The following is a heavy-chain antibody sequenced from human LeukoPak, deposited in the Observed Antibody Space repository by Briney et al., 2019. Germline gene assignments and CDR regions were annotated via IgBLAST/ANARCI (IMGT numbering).Heavy chain of an antibody. CDR3: AKSLGRGYSYGYPD. D-gene: IGHD5-18*01. CDR2: ISGSGGST. CDR1: GFTFSSYA. J-gene: IGHJ4*02. Sequence: GGSLRLSCAASGFTFSSYAMGWVRQAPGKGLEWVSAISGSGGSTYYADSAKGRFTISRDNSKNTLYLQMNSLRAEDTAVYYCAKSLGRGYSYGYPDWGQGTLVTVSS. V-gene: IGHV3-23*01.